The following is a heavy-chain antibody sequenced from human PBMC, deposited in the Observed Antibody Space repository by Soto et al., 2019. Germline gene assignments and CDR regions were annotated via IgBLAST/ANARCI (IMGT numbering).Heavy chain of an antibody. CDR3: AHRGILAAADYYGMDV. V-gene: IGHV2-5*02. D-gene: IGHD6-13*01. Sequence: QITLKESGPTLVKPTQTLTLTCTFSGFSLSTSGVGVGWIRQPPGKALEWLALIYWDDDKRYSPSLKSRLTITQYTSKHQVVLTMTNMDPVDTATYYCAHRGILAAADYYGMDVWGQGTTVTVSS. J-gene: IGHJ6*02. CDR2: IYWDDDK. CDR1: GFSLSTSGVG.